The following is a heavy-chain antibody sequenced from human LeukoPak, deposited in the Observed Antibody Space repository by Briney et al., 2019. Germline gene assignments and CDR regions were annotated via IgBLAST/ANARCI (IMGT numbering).Heavy chain of an antibody. CDR2: INHSGST. V-gene: IGHV4-39*07. J-gene: IGHJ5*02. D-gene: IGHD5-12*01. Sequence: KASETLSLTCTVSGGSISSSYYYWGWIRQPPGKGLEWIGEINHSGSTNYNPSLKSRVTISVDTSKNQFSLKLSSVTAADTAVYYCARVQWLRRWFDPWGQGTLVTVSS. CDR1: GGSISSSYYY. CDR3: ARVQWLRRWFDP.